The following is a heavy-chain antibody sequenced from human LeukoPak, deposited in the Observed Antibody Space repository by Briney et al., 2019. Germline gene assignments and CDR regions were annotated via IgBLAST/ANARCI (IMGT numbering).Heavy chain of an antibody. CDR1: GFTFSNYR. CDR2: IISSNSYI. Sequence: PGGSLRLSCSASGFTFSNYRMNWVRQAPGKGLECVSSIISSNSYIYYADSVKGRFTISRDNAKNSLYLQMNSLRAEDTAVYYCARDDVTTGAFDYWGQGTFVTVSS. CDR3: ARDDVTTGAFDY. V-gene: IGHV3-21*01. J-gene: IGHJ4*02. D-gene: IGHD4-11*01.